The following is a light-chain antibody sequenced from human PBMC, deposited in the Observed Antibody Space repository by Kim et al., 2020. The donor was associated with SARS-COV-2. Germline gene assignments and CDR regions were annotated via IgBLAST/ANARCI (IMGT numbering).Light chain of an antibody. CDR3: QQRSHWPLT. Sequence: LSPGERATRSCRASESVSSYLAWYQHKPGQAPRLLMYGASYRASGIPARFSASGVGTDFTLTISSLEPEDFAVYYCQQRSHWPLTFGPGTKVDIK. J-gene: IGKJ3*01. V-gene: IGKV3-11*01. CDR2: GAS. CDR1: ESVSSY.